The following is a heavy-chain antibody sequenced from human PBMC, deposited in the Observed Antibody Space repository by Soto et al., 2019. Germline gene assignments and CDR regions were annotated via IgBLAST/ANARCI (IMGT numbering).Heavy chain of an antibody. CDR2: INHSGRT. D-gene: IGHD3-9*01. CDR3: ARGGILTGFGWEY. CDR1: VGSFRGYN. V-gene: IGHV4-34*01. Sequence: SETLSLTCAVYVGSFRGYNWNCIRHPPGKGLEWIGEINHSGRTNYNPSLKSRLTISVDTSKNQFSLKLNSVTAADTAEYYCARGGILTGFGWEYLGEGTLVRVSS. J-gene: IGHJ4*02.